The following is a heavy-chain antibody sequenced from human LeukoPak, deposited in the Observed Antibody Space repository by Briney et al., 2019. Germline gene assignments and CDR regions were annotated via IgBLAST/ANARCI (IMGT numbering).Heavy chain of an antibody. Sequence: GGSLRLSCAASGFTFSSSWMHWVRQAPGKGLVWVSRINSDGSTTIYADSVKGRLTISRDNAKNTLYLQMNSLRAEDTAVYYCARDGGTWNFDYWGQGTLVTVSS. J-gene: IGHJ4*02. CDR1: GFTFSSSW. D-gene: IGHD1-1*01. CDR2: INSDGSTT. V-gene: IGHV3-74*01. CDR3: ARDGGTWNFDY.